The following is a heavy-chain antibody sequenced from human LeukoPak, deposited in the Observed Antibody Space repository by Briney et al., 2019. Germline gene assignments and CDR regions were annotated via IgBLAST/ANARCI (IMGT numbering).Heavy chain of an antibody. D-gene: IGHD3-3*01. CDR3: ARIGGSAFDI. CDR2: IYYSGST. Sequence: SETLPLTCTVSGGSISSYYWSWIRQPPGKGLEWIGYIYYSGSTNYNPSLKSRVTISVDTSKNQFSLKLSSVTAADTAVYYCARIGGSAFDIWGQGTMVTVSS. J-gene: IGHJ3*02. CDR1: GGSISSYY. V-gene: IGHV4-59*08.